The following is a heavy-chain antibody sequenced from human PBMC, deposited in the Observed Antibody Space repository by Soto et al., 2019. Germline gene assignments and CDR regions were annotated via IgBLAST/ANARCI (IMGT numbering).Heavy chain of an antibody. J-gene: IGHJ4*02. CDR1: GFTFSSNW. CDR2: IDNDGSSR. V-gene: IGHV3-74*01. Sequence: EVQLVESGGGLVQPGGSLRLSCAASGFTFSSNWMHWVRQGPGKGLVWVSRIDNDGSSRDYADSVKGRFTISRDNAKNQLDLEMRSLRDEDTAVYYCATGSGWYSPDYWGQGTLVTVSS. D-gene: IGHD6-19*01. CDR3: ATGSGWYSPDY.